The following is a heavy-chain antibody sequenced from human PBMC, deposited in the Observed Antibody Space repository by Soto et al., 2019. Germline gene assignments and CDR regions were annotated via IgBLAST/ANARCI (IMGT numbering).Heavy chain of an antibody. V-gene: IGHV4-59*12. CDR1: GGSISGYY. CDR3: ASLYYYGSGSYYRRAPNFDY. Sequence: TSETLSLTCTVSGGSISGYYWSWLRQPPGKGLEWIGYIYNIGSTNYNPSLKSRVTISVDTSKNQFSLKLSSVTAADTAVYYCASLYYYGSGSYYRRAPNFDYWGQGTLVTV. CDR2: IYNIGST. J-gene: IGHJ4*02. D-gene: IGHD3-10*01.